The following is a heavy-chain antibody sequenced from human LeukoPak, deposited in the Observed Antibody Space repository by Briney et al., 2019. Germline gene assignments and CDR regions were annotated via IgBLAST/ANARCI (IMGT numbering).Heavy chain of an antibody. CDR2: IYPGDSDT. J-gene: IGHJ4*02. CDR1: GYSFITYW. CDR3: ASLRYQQLLPPDH. Sequence: GESLEISCKASGYSFITYWIGWGRQMPGKGLGWMGIIYPGDSDTRYSPFFQGQVPISAAKSITTAYPQWSSLKASHTAMYYCASLRYQQLLPPDHWGQGTLVTVSS. V-gene: IGHV5-51*01. D-gene: IGHD6-13*01.